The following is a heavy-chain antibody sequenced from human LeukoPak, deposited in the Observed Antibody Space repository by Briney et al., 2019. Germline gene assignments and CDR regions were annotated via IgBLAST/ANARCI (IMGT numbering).Heavy chain of an antibody. CDR2: INPNSGGT. V-gene: IGHV1-2*02. J-gene: IGHJ6*03. Sequence: ASVKVSCKASGYTFTSYYMHWVRQAPGQGLEWMGWINPNSGGTNYAQKFQGRVTMTRDTSISTAYMELSRLRSDDTAVYYCATGIAAAGTHYYYYMDVWGKGTTVTVSS. CDR1: GYTFTSYY. D-gene: IGHD6-13*01. CDR3: ATGIAAAGTHYYYYMDV.